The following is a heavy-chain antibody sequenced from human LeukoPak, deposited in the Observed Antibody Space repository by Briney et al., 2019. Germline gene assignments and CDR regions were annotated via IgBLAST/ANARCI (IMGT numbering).Heavy chain of an antibody. V-gene: IGHV4-30-2*01. CDR3: ARSSWNDYDYVWSDY. CDR1: GGSISSGGYY. Sequence: PSETLSLTCTVSGGSISSGGYYWSWIRQPPGKGLEWIGYIYHSGSTYYNPSLKSRVTISVDRSKNQFSLKLSSVTAADTAVYYCARSSWNDYDYVWSDYWGQGTLVTVSS. CDR2: IYHSGST. J-gene: IGHJ4*02. D-gene: IGHD3-16*01.